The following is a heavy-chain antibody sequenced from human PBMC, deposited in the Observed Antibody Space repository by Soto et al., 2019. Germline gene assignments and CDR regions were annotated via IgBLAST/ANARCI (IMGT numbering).Heavy chain of an antibody. V-gene: IGHV1-69*13. J-gene: IGHJ6*02. CDR2: IIPIFGTA. CDR3: ATDRLLRYFDWSPGYYYYGMDV. Sequence: SVKVSCKASGGTFSSYAISWVRQAPGQGLEWMGEIIPIFGTANYAQKFQGRVTITADESTSTAYMELSSLRSEDTAVYYCATDRLLRYFDWSPGYYYYGMDVWGQGTTVTVSS. CDR1: GGTFSSYA. D-gene: IGHD3-9*01.